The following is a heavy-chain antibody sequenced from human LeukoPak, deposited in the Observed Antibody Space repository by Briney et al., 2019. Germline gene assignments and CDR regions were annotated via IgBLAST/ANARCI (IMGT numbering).Heavy chain of an antibody. CDR2: IYYSGST. CDR3: AREAMYSYGNNFDY. D-gene: IGHD5-18*01. V-gene: IGHV4-59*01. J-gene: IGHJ4*02. Sequence: SETLSLTCTVSGGSISSYYWSWIRQPPGKGLEWIGYIYYSGSTNYHPSLKSRVTISVDTSKNQFSLKLSSVTAADTAVYHCAREAMYSYGNNFDYWGQGTLVTVSS. CDR1: GGSISSYY.